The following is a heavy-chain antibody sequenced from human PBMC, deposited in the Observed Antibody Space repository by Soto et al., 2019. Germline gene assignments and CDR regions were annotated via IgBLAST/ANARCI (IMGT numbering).Heavy chain of an antibody. V-gene: IGHV3-15*01. CDR3: TTALKWELLLFHF. D-gene: IGHD1-26*01. CDR1: GFTFSNVW. J-gene: IGHJ4*02. CDR2: IKSKDDGGTT. Sequence: GSLRLSCAASGFTFSNVWMTWVRQAPGKGLEWVGRIKSKDDGGTTDYAAPVKGRFTISRDDSKNMLYLQMNSLKTEDTAVYYCTTALKWELLLFHFWGQGILVTVSS.